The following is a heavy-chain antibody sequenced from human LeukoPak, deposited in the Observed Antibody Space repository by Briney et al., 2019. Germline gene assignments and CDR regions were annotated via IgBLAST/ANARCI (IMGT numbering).Heavy chain of an antibody. CDR3: ARDLTLWGIAAAGNLDY. V-gene: IGHV3-23*01. CDR1: GFTFSSYA. Sequence: PGGSLRLSCAASGFTFSSYAMSWVRQAPGKGLEWVSAISGSGGSTYYADSVKGRFTISRDNSKNTLYLQMNSLRAEDTAVYYCARDLTLWGIAAAGNLDYWGQGTLVTVSS. J-gene: IGHJ4*02. D-gene: IGHD6-13*01. CDR2: ISGSGGST.